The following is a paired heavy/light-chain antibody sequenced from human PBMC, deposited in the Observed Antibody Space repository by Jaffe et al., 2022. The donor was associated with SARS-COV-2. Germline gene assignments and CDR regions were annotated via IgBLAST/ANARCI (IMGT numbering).Light chain of an antibody. Sequence: SYELTQPPSVSVSPGQTARITCSADALPKQYAYWYQQKPGQAPVLVIYKDSERPSGIPERFSGSSSGTTVTLTISGVQAEDEADYYCQSADSSGTVVFGGGTKLTVL. V-gene: IGLV3-25*03. CDR3: QSADSSGTVV. J-gene: IGLJ2*01. CDR2: KDS. CDR1: ALPKQY.
Heavy chain of an antibody. CDR3: AREVLDWYFDL. CDR1: GGSVSSGSYY. Sequence: QVQLQESGPGLVKPSETLSLTCTVSGGSVSSGSYYWSWIRQPPGKGLEWIGYIYYSGSTNYNPSLKSRVTISVDTSKNQFSLKLSSVTAADTAVYYCAREVLDWYFDLWGRGTLVTVSS. V-gene: IGHV4-61*01. J-gene: IGHJ2*01. CDR2: IYYSGST.